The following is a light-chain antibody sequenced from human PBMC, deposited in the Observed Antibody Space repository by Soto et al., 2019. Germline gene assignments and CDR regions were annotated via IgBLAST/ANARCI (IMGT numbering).Light chain of an antibody. V-gene: IGLV1-40*01. CDR3: QSYDSRLSGFV. CDR2: GNN. Sequence: QSVLTQSPSVSGAPGQRVTISCAGSSSNIGPGYDVHWYQQFPGTAPKLLIFGNNKRPSGVPDRFSGSKSGASASLAITGLQAEDEADYYCQSYDSRLSGFVFGGGTKLTVL. J-gene: IGLJ2*01. CDR1: SSNIGPGYD.